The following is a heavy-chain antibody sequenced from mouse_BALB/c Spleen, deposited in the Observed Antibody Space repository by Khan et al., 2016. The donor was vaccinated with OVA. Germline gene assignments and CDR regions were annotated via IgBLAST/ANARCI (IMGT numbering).Heavy chain of an antibody. D-gene: IGHD2-2*01. CDR3: AIIYYGSGWFAY. V-gene: IGHV2-3*01. CDR1: GLSLSNYG. J-gene: IGHJ3*01. CDR2: IWGDGNT. Sequence: QVRLQQSGPGLVAPSQSLSITCTVSGLSLSNYGVSWVRKPPGKGLAWLGVIWGDGNTNYHSALKTRRSISKDKSKSPVFIKLNSLHTDDAAMYFCAIIYYGSGWFAYWGQGTLVTVSA.